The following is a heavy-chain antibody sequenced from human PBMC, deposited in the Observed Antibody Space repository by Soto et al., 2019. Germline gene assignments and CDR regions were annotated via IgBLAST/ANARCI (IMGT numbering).Heavy chain of an antibody. J-gene: IGHJ5*02. V-gene: IGHV1-8*01. CDR1: GYTFTSYD. CDR3: AREVTIFGVVIIGGWFDP. Sequence: QVQLVQSGAEVKKPGASVKVSCKASGYTFTSYDINWVRQATGQGLEWMGWMNPNSGNTGYAQKFQGRVTMTRNTSISTAYMELRSLRSEDTAVYYCAREVTIFGVVIIGGWFDPWGQGTLVTVSS. D-gene: IGHD3-3*01. CDR2: MNPNSGNT.